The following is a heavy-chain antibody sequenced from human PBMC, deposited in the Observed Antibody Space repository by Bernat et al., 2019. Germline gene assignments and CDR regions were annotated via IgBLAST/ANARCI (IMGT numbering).Heavy chain of an antibody. CDR1: GGSFSGYY. CDR3: ARGGPYCSSTSCELATISGWFDP. D-gene: IGHD2-2*01. V-gene: IGHV4-34*01. CDR2: INHSGST. Sequence: VQLQQWGAGLLKPSETLSLTCAVYGGSFSGYYWSWIRQPPGKGLEWIGEINHSGSTNYNPSLKSRVTISVDTSKNQFSLKLSSVTAADTAVYYCARGGPYCSSTSCELATISGWFDPWGQGTLVTVSS. J-gene: IGHJ5*02.